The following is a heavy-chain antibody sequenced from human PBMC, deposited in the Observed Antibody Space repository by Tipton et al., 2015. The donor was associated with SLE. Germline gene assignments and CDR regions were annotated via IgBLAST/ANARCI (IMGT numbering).Heavy chain of an antibody. J-gene: IGHJ4*02. CDR1: GGSISSYY. D-gene: IGHD6-13*01. CDR3: ARGSSSCDFDY. CDR2: IYYSGST. Sequence: TLSLTCTVSGGSISSYYWSWIRQPPGKGLEWIGYIYYSGSTNYNTHLKSRVTISVDKTKNQFSLKLSSVTAADTAVYYCARGSSSCDFDYWGQGTLVTVSS. V-gene: IGHV4-59*01.